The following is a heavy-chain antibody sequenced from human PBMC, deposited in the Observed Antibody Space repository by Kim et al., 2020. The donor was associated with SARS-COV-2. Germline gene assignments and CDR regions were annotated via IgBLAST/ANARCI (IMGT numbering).Heavy chain of an antibody. V-gene: IGHV3-30*18. Sequence: GGSLRLSCAASGFTFSSYGMHWVRQAPGKGLEWVAVISYDGSNKYYADSVKGRFTISRDNSKNTLYLQMNSLRAEDTAVYYCAKARPTVTTVPLDYWGQGTLVTVSS. CDR3: AKARPTVTTVPLDY. CDR1: GFTFSSYG. J-gene: IGHJ4*02. D-gene: IGHD4-17*01. CDR2: ISYDGSNK.